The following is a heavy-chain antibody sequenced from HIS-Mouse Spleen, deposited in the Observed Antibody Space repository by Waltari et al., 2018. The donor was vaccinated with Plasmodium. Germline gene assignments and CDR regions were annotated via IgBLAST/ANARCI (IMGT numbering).Heavy chain of an antibody. V-gene: IGHV4-39*01. CDR1: GGSISSSSYY. D-gene: IGHD1-26*01. CDR2: IYYSGRT. CDR3: ARRGGSYYYFDY. J-gene: IGHJ4*02. Sequence: QLQLQESGPGLVKPSETLSLTCTVSGGSISSSSYYWGWIRQPPGKGLEGIGSIYYSGRTSYNPALTSRVTISVDTSKNQFSLKLSSVTAADTAVYYCARRGGSYYYFDYWGQGTLVTVSS.